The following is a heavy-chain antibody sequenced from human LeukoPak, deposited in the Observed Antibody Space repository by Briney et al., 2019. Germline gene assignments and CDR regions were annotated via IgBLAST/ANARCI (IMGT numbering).Heavy chain of an antibody. V-gene: IGHV1-69*05. J-gene: IGHJ6*03. CDR3: ARCTLLWFGESQYYYYMDV. CDR2: IIPIFGTA. Sequence: SVKVSCKASGGTFSSYAISWVRQAPGQGLEWMGGIIPIFGTANYAQKFQGRVTITTDESTSTAYMELSSLRSEDTAVYYCARCTLLWFGESQYYYYMDVWGKGTTVTVSS. CDR1: GGTFSSYA. D-gene: IGHD3-10*01.